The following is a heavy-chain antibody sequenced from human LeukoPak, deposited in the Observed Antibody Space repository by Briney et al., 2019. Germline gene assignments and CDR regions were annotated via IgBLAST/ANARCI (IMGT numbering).Heavy chain of an antibody. V-gene: IGHV2-5*02. CDR2: IYWDDDK. J-gene: IGHJ4*02. CDR3: AHYGNIAVAGSFDY. Sequence: ESGPTLVKPTQTLTLTCTFSGFSLSTSGVGVGWIRQPPGKALEWLALIYWDDDKRYSPSLKSRLTITKDTSKNQVVLTMTNMDPVDTATYYCAHYGNIAVAGSFDYWGQGTLVTVSS. D-gene: IGHD6-19*01. CDR1: GFSLSTSGVG.